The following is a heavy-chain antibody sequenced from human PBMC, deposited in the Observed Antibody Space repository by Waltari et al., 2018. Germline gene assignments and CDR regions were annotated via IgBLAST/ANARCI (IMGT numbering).Heavy chain of an antibody. CDR2: VDHSGSA. Sequence: QLRLQQWGAGLLKPSETLSLTCAVSGGSFNGYYWSWISQTPGKGLEWIGEVDHSGSANYSPSLKSRVTVSLDTSNKQVSLTLTSVTAADTGIYYCARDARDWEAVDNTYLDSWGQGTLVAVSS. V-gene: IGHV4-34*01. CDR3: ARDARDWEAVDNTYLDS. D-gene: IGHD2-21*02. J-gene: IGHJ4*02. CDR1: GGSFNGYY.